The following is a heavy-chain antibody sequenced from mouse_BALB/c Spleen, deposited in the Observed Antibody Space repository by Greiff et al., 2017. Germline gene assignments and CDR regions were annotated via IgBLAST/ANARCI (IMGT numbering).Heavy chain of an antibody. J-gene: IGHJ4*01. CDR3: SRGHYYGYENAMDY. D-gene: IGHD1-2*01. Sequence: QVQLKQSGAELVKPGASVKMSCKASGYTFTSYWINWVKQRPGQGLEWIGDIYPGRGITNYNEKFKSKATLTLDTSSSTAYMQLSSLTSEDSAVYYCSRGHYYGYENAMDYWGQGTSVTVSA. CDR1: GYTFTSYW. V-gene: IGHV1-55*01. CDR2: IYPGRGIT.